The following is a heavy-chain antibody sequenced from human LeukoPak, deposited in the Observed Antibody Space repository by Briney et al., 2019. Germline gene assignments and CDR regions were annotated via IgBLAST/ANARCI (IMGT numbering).Heavy chain of an antibody. D-gene: IGHD3-22*01. J-gene: IGHJ4*02. CDR1: GGTFSSYA. V-gene: IGHV1-69*04. CDR2: IIPIPGIA. CDR3: ARDAMIVVVTLFDY. Sequence: SVKVSCKASGGTFSSYAISWVRQAPGQGLEWMGRIIPIPGIANYAQKFQGRVTITADKSTSTAYMELSSLRSEDTAVYYCARDAMIVVVTLFDYWGQGTLVTVSS.